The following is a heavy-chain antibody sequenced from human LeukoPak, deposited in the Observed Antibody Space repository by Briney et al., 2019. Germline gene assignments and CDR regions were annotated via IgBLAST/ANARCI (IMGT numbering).Heavy chain of an antibody. J-gene: IGHJ4*02. CDR3: ARDGYSSSLYYFDY. CDR1: GFTFSSYA. V-gene: IGHV3-30*01. Sequence: GRSLRLSCAASGFTFSSYAMHWVRQAPGKGLEWVAVISYDGSNKYYADSVKGRFTISRDNSKNTLYLQMNSLRADDTAVYYCARDGYSSSLYYFDYWGQGTLVTVSS. CDR2: ISYDGSNK. D-gene: IGHD6-6*01.